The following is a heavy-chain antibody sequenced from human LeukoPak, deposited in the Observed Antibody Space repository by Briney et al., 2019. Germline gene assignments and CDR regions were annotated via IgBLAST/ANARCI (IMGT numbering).Heavy chain of an antibody. CDR2: ISAYNGNT. Sequence: ASVKVSCKASGYTFTSYYMHWVRQAPGQGLEWMGWISAYNGNTNYAQKLQGRVTMTADTSTSTAYMELRSLRSDDTAVYYCARTRYSSGWYSWFDPWGQGTLVTVSS. CDR3: ARTRYSSGWYSWFDP. V-gene: IGHV1-18*04. D-gene: IGHD6-19*01. J-gene: IGHJ5*02. CDR1: GYTFTSYY.